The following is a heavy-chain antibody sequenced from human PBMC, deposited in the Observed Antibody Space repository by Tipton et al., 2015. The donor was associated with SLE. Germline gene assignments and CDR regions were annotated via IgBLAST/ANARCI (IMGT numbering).Heavy chain of an antibody. D-gene: IGHD3-10*01. J-gene: IGHJ4*01. V-gene: IGHV4-34*01. CDR2: SNHSGST. Sequence: TLSLTCAVYGGSFSGYYWSWIRQPPGKGLEWIGESNHSGSTNYNPSLKSRVTISVDTSKNQFSLKLTSVTAADTSVYYCARGAKERITLVRVRPYYLDYWGQGSLVTVSS. CDR3: ARGAKERITLVRVRPYYLDY. CDR1: GGSFSGYY.